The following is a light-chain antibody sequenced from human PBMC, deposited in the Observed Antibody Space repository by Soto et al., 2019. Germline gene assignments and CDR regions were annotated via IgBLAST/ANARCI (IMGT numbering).Light chain of an antibody. CDR3: QQYGGSSRT. Sequence: EIVLPQSPGTLSLSPGERATLSCRASQSVSVNSLAWYQQKGGQAPRLLIYAASTRATGVPDRFSGTGSGADFALTISRLETDDSAVYYCQQYGGSSRTFGQGTKVDIK. J-gene: IGKJ1*01. CDR2: AAS. V-gene: IGKV3-20*01. CDR1: QSVSVNS.